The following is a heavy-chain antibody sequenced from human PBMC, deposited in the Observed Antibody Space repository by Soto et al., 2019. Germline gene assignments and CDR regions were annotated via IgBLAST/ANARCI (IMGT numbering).Heavy chain of an antibody. Sequence: QVQLVESGGGVVQPGRSLRLSCAASGFTFNNYGMHWVRQAPGKGLEWVAHILYDGGKNYYADSVKGRFTISRDNSKNTLYLQMNSLTAEDTAVYFCAKSRDGYNFYFYDGMDVWGQGTAVTVSS. CDR3: AKSRDGYNFYFYDGMDV. D-gene: IGHD5-12*01. V-gene: IGHV3-30*18. CDR1: GFTFNNYG. CDR2: ILYDGGKN. J-gene: IGHJ6*02.